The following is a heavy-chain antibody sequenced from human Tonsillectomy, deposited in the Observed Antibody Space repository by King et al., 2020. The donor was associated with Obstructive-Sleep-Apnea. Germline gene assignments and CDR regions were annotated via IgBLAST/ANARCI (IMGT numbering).Heavy chain of an antibody. CDR3: ARGVVGAPDDAFDI. J-gene: IGHJ3*02. CDR1: GYTFTGYF. D-gene: IGHD1-26*01. CDR2: INPNRGGT. V-gene: IGHV1-2*04. Sequence: QLVQSGAEVKKPGASVKVSCKASGYTFTGYFMHWVRQAPGQGLEWMGWINPNRGGTNYAQNVQGWGTMTRDTSISTAYMERSRLRADDTAVYYCARGVVGAPDDAFDIWGQGTMVTVSS.